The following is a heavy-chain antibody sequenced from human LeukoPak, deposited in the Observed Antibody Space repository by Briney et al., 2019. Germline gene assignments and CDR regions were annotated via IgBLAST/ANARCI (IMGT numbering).Heavy chain of an antibody. V-gene: IGHV3-23*01. J-gene: IGHJ5*02. CDR3: AKALGSWTYLFHR. D-gene: IGHD3-10*01. Sequence: PGGSLRLSCAASGFTFSSYAMTWVRQAPGKGLEWVSAISGSGDTTYDADSVKGRFTISRDNSRNTLYLQMNRLRAEDTAVYFCAKALGSWTYLFHRWGQGTLVTVSS. CDR2: ISGSGDTT. CDR1: GFTFSSYA.